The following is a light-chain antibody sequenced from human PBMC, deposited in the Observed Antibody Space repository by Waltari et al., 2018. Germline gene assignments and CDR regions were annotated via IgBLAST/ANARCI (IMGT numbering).Light chain of an antibody. Sequence: QSALTQPASVSGSPGPSIPTPLTGTSSYVGGYYYVPWYQQHPGNAPILILYGVSSPPSGISIRFSGSKSGNTASLTISGLQAEDEADYYCSSYASSVTHVFGTGTKVTVL. CDR1: SSYVGGYYY. CDR3: SSYASSVTHV. V-gene: IGLV2-14*03. CDR2: GVS. J-gene: IGLJ1*01.